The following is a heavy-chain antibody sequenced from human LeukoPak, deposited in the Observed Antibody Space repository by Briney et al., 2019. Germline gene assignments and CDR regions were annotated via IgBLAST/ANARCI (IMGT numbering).Heavy chain of an antibody. CDR2: ISYDGSNK. CDR3: AIDKQWLAYFDY. Sequence: PGGSLRLSCAASGFTFSSYGMHWVRQAPGKGLEWVAVISYDGSNKYYVDSVKGRFTISRDNSKNTLYLQMNSLRAEDTAVYYCAIDKQWLAYFDYWGQGTLVTVSS. D-gene: IGHD6-19*01. V-gene: IGHV3-30*03. CDR1: GFTFSSYG. J-gene: IGHJ4*02.